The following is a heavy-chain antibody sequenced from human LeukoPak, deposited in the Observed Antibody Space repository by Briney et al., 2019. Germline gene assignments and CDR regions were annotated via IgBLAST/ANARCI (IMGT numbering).Heavy chain of an antibody. CDR2: VNSDGSST. Sequence: PGGTLRPSCAASGFTFTSYWMHWVRQAPGKGLVWVSRVNSDGSSTTYADSVQGRLTISRDNAKNTLYLQMNSLRAEDTAVYYCARGRYYGMDVWGQGTTVTVSS. CDR3: ARGRYYGMDV. CDR1: GFTFTSYW. J-gene: IGHJ6*02. V-gene: IGHV3-74*01.